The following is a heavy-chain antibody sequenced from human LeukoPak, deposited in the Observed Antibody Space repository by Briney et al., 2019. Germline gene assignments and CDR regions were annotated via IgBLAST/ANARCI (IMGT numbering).Heavy chain of an antibody. Sequence: GKPLRLSCAASRFTFSNYSMNWVRQAPGKGLEWVSSITSSSTYIYYADSVEGRFTISRDNAKNSLYLQMNSLRAEDTAVYYCARAQGGYYDSSGYDYWGQGTLVTVSS. CDR1: RFTFSNYS. CDR2: ITSSSTYI. V-gene: IGHV3-21*01. J-gene: IGHJ4*02. CDR3: ARAQGGYYDSSGYDY. D-gene: IGHD3-22*01.